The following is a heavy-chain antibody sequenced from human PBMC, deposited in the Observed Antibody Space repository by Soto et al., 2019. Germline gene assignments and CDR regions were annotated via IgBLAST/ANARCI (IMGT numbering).Heavy chain of an antibody. D-gene: IGHD3-3*01. V-gene: IGHV1-69*13. Sequence: SVKVSCKASGGTFSSYAISWVRQAPGQGLEWMGGIIPIFGTANYAQKFQGRVTITADESTSTAYMELSSLRSEDTAVYYCARTSTIFGVVTHYYYYGMDVWGQGTTVTVSS. CDR3: ARTSTIFGVVTHYYYYGMDV. J-gene: IGHJ6*02. CDR2: IIPIFGTA. CDR1: GGTFSSYA.